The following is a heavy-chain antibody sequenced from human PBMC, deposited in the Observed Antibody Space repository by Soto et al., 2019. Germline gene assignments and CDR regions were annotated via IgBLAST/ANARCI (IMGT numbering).Heavy chain of an antibody. CDR1: GFTFSSYG. CDR2: IWYDGSNK. V-gene: IGHV3-33*01. D-gene: IGHD3-3*01. Sequence: LRLSCAASGFTFSSYGMHWVRQAPGKGLEWVAVIWYDGSNKYYADSVKGRFTISRDNSKNTLYLQMNSLRAEDTAVYYCARDVNTIFGVVDYWGQGTLVTVSS. CDR3: ARDVNTIFGVVDY. J-gene: IGHJ4*02.